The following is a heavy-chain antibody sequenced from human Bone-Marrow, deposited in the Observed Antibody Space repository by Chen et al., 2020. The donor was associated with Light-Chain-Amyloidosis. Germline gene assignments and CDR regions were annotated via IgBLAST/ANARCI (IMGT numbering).Heavy chain of an antibody. J-gene: IGHJ4*02. CDR2: IYPDDSDA. D-gene: IGHD5-12*01. CDR1: GYTFPNYW. V-gene: IGHV5-51*01. CDR3: ARRRDGYNFDY. Sequence: EVQLEQSGPEVKKPGESLKISCKGSGYTFPNYWIGWVRQMPGKGLEWMGVIYPDDSDARYSPSFEGQVTIPADKSITPAYLQWRSLKASDTAMYYCARRRDGYNFDYWGQGTLVTVSS.